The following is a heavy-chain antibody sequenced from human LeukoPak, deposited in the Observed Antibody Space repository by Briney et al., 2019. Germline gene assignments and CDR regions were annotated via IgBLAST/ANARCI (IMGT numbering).Heavy chain of an antibody. V-gene: IGHV4-4*07. J-gene: IGHJ5*02. CDR1: GGSISSYY. CDR3: ARDRCSTSCYFFWFDP. D-gene: IGHD2-2*01. Sequence: PSETLSLTCTVSGGSISSYYWSWIRQPAGKGLEWIGRIYTSGSTNYNPSLKSRVTMSVDTSKNQFSLKLSSVTAADTAVYYCARDRCSTSCYFFWFDPWGQGTLVTVSS. CDR2: IYTSGST.